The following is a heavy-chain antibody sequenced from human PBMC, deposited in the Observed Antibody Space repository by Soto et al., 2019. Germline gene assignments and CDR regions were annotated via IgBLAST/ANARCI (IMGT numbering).Heavy chain of an antibody. CDR1: GLTVSSNY. Sequence: EVQLVESGGGLVQPGGSLRLSCAASGLTVSSNYMSWVRQAPGKGLEWVSVMYSGGSTYYADSVKGRFIISRDNYKNTLYLQMESLRVEDTAVYYCARDSSLHQPLFYGMDVWGQGTTVTVSS. CDR3: ARDSSLHQPLFYGMDV. D-gene: IGHD2-2*01. J-gene: IGHJ6*02. CDR2: MYSGGST. V-gene: IGHV3-66*01.